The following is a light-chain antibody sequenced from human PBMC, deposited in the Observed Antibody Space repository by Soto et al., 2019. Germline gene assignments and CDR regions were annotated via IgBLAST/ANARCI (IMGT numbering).Light chain of an antibody. CDR3: QQYGSSPLYT. Sequence: EIVLTQSPGTLSLSPGARANLSCRASQSVSSTYLAWYQQKPGQAPRLLIHGASTRSTGIPDRFSGSGSGTDFTLTISRLEPEDFAVYYCQQYGSSPLYTFGQGTRLEIK. J-gene: IGKJ2*01. V-gene: IGKV3-20*01. CDR1: QSVSSTY. CDR2: GAS.